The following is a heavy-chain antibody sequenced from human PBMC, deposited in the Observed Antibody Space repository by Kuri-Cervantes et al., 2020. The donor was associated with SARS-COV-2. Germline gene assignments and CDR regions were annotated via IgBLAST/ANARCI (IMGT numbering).Heavy chain of an antibody. D-gene: IGHD2-2*01. V-gene: IGHV1-18*04. J-gene: IGHJ4*02. CDR1: GYTFTSYY. CDR2: ISAYNGNT. CDR3: ARDDDCSSTSCPGSPFDY. Sequence: ASVKVSCKASGYTFTSYYMHWVRQAPGQGLEWMGWISAYNGNTNYAQKLQGRVTMTTDTSTSTAYMGLRSLRSDDTAVYYCARDDDCSSTSCPGSPFDYWGQGTLVTVSS.